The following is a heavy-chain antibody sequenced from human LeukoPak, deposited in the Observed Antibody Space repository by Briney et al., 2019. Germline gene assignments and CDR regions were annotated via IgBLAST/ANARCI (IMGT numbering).Heavy chain of an antibody. CDR3: ARGGATVVGTRADWFDA. CDR2: INPTTGGT. J-gene: IGHJ5*02. V-gene: IGHV1-2*02. D-gene: IGHD6-13*01. CDR1: GYTFTGNY. Sequence: ASVKVSCTASGYTFTGNYLTWVRQAPGQGFEWMGWINPTTGGTNYAQKFQGRVTMTRDTYINTVDMELTGLISDDTAVYYCARGGATVVGTRADWFDAWGQGTLVTVSS.